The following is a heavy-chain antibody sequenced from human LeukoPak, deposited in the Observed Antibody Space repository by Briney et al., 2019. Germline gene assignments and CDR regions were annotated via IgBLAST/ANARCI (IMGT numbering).Heavy chain of an antibody. CDR3: AKGFGELINWFDP. J-gene: IGHJ5*02. V-gene: IGHV3-9*01. CDR1: GFTFDDYA. Sequence: PGGSLRLSCAASGFTFDDYAMHWVRQAPGKGLEWVSGISWNSGSIGYADSVKGRFTISRDNAKNSLYLQMNSLRAEDTALYYCAKGFGELINWFDPWGQGTLVTVSS. CDR2: ISWNSGSI. D-gene: IGHD3-10*01.